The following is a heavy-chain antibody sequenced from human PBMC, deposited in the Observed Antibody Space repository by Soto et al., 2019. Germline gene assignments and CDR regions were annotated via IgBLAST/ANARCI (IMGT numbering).Heavy chain of an antibody. CDR3: AKGHYYDNVGNWVANQAFDS. D-gene: IGHD3-22*01. CDR2: ISGGGTGT. J-gene: IGHJ4*02. Sequence: GGSLRLSCAASGFSFSTYAMHWVRLAPGKGLEWVSSISGGGTGTYSADAVRGRFTISSDKSRNTVYLQMSSLRAEDTAVYYCAKGHYYDNVGNWVANQAFDSWGQGSLVTVSS. CDR1: GFSFSTYA. V-gene: IGHV3-23*01.